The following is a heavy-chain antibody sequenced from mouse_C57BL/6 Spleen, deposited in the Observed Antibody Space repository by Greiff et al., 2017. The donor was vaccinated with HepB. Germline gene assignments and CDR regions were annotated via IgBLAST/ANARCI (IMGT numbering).Heavy chain of an antibody. Sequence: VKLQQPGAELVMPGASVKLSCKASGYTFTSYWMHWVKQRPGQGLEWIGEIDPSDSYTNYNQKFKGKSTLTVDKSSSTAYMQLSSLTSEDSAVYYCARADLLPDYWGQGTTITVSS. CDR3: ARADLLPDY. J-gene: IGHJ2*01. V-gene: IGHV1-69*01. CDR1: GYTFTSYW. CDR2: IDPSDSYT. D-gene: IGHD2-1*01.